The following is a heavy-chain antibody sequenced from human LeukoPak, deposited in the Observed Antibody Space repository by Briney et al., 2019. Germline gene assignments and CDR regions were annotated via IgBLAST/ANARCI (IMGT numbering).Heavy chain of an antibody. D-gene: IGHD2-2*01. CDR2: INHSGST. V-gene: IGHV4-39*07. J-gene: IGHJ6*04. CDR1: GGSISSSSYY. CDR3: ASGYCSSTSCLSHYYYYCGMDV. Sequence: SETLSLTCTVSGGSISSSSYYWGWIRQPPGKGLEWIGEINHSGSTNYNPSLKSRVTISVDTSKNQFSLKLSSVTAADTAVYYCASGYCSSTSCLSHYYYYCGMDVWGKGTTVTVSS.